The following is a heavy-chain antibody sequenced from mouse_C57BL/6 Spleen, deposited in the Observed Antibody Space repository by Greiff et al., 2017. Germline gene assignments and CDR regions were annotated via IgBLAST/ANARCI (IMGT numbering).Heavy chain of an antibody. CDR1: GYSITSGYY. CDR3: ASYDVDY. CDR2: ISYDGSN. V-gene: IGHV3-6*01. Sequence: EVQLVESGPGLVKPSQSLSLTCSVTGYSITSGYYWNWIRQFPGNKLEWMGYISYDGSNNYNPSLKNRISITRDTSKNQFFLKLNSVTTEDTATYYCASYDVDYWGQGTTLTVSS. D-gene: IGHD2-3*01. J-gene: IGHJ2*01.